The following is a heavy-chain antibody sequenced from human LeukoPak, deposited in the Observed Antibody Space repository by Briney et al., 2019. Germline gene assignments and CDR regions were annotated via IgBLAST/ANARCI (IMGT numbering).Heavy chain of an antibody. Sequence: SETLSLTCAVYGGSFSGYYWSWIRQPPGKGLVWIGEINHSGSTNYNPSLKSRVTISVDTSKNQFSLKLSSVTAADTAVYYCARASYDFWSGHFDYWGQGTLVTVSS. CDR2: INHSGST. CDR3: ARASYDFWSGHFDY. D-gene: IGHD3-3*01. V-gene: IGHV4-34*01. J-gene: IGHJ4*02. CDR1: GGSFSGYY.